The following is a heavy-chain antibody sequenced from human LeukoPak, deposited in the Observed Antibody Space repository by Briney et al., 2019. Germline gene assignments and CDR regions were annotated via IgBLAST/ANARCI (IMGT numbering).Heavy chain of an antibody. CDR3: AKAREVGATTFDY. Sequence: GRSLRLSCAASGFTFDDYAMHWVWQAPGKGLEWVSGISWNSGSIGYADSVKGRFTISRDNAKNSLYLQMNSLRAEDTALYYCAKAREVGATTFDYWGQGTLVTVSS. V-gene: IGHV3-9*01. CDR1: GFTFDDYA. J-gene: IGHJ4*02. CDR2: ISWNSGSI. D-gene: IGHD1-26*01.